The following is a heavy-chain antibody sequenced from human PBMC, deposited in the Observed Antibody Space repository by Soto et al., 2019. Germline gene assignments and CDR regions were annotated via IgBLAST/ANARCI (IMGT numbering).Heavy chain of an antibody. J-gene: IGHJ6*02. Sequence: GGSLRLSCAASGFTFSSYAMHWVRQAPGKGLEWVAVISYDGSSKYYADFVKGRFTISRDNSKSTLYLQMSSLRGEDTAVYHCARCHYSGSARTYGMDVWGQGTTVTSP. CDR2: ISYDGSSK. D-gene: IGHD3-10*01. CDR3: ARCHYSGSARTYGMDV. V-gene: IGHV3-30-3*01. CDR1: GFTFSSYA.